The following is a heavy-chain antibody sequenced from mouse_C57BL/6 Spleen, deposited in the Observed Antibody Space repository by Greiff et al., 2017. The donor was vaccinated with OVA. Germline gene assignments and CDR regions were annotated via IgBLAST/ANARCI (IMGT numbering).Heavy chain of an antibody. D-gene: IGHD1-1*01. V-gene: IGHV3-6*01. J-gene: IGHJ1*03. CDR2: ISYDGSN. Sequence: EVQLVESGPGLVQPSPSLSLTCSVTGYSITSGYYWNWIRQFPGNKLEWMGYISYDGSNNYNPSLKNRISITRDTSKNQFFLKLKSVTTEDTATYYCARPLYYGSSYERYFDVWGTGTTVTVSS. CDR3: ARPLYYGSSYERYFDV. CDR1: GYSITSGYY.